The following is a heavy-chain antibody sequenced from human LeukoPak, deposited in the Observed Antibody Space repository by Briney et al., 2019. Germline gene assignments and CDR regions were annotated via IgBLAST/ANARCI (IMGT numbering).Heavy chain of an antibody. V-gene: IGHV4-39*07. CDR1: GDSISSGGHY. CDR3: ARDSGFWLY. D-gene: IGHD3-22*01. J-gene: IGHJ4*02. Sequence: SETLSLTCTVSGDSISSGGHYWGWIRQTPGKRLEWIGNIYFSGDTSYNPSLKSRLTMLVDTSKNQLFLNLDSVTAADTAVYYCARDSGFWLYWGQGTLVTVSS. CDR2: IYFSGDT.